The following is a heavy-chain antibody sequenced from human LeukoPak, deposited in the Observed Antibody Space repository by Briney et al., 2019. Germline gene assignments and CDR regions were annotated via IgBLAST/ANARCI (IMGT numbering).Heavy chain of an antibody. CDR2: ISYIGST. CDR1: ADSFSSHY. D-gene: IGHD4-17*01. Sequence: SETLSLTCAVSADSFSSHYWTWIRQPPGRGLEWIGYISYIGSTNYNPSLKSRVTISIDTSKNQFSLKLSSVTAADTAVYYCARDLVTVTKGFDIWGQGTMVTVSS. J-gene: IGHJ3*02. V-gene: IGHV4-59*11. CDR3: ARDLVTVTKGFDI.